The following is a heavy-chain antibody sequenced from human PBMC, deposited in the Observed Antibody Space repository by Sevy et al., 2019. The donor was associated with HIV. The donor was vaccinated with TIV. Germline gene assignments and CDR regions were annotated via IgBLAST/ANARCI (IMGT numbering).Heavy chain of an antibody. CDR2: IIPIFGTA. V-gene: IGHV1-69*13. J-gene: IGHJ6*02. CDR1: GGTFSSYA. D-gene: IGHD2-2*01. Sequence: ASVKVSCKASGGTFSSYAISWVRQAPGQGLEWMGGIIPIFGTANYAQKFQGRVTITADESTSTAYMELSSLRPEETAVYYCARVSILGYCSSTSCPANYYYYGMDVWGQGTTVTVSS. CDR3: ARVSILGYCSSTSCPANYYYYGMDV.